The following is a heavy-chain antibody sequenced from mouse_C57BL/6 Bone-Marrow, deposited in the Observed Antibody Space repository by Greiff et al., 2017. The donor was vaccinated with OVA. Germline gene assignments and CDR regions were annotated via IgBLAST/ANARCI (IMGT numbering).Heavy chain of an antibody. V-gene: IGHV1-22*01. Sequence: SGPELVKPGASVKMSCKASGYTFTDYNMHWVKQSHGKSLEWIGYINPNNGGTSYNQKFKGKATLTVNTSSSTAYRELRSLTSEDSAVYDCASGDDYKGFAYWGQGTLVTVSA. J-gene: IGHJ3*01. CDR3: ASGDDYKGFAY. CDR1: GYTFTDYN. D-gene: IGHD2-4*01. CDR2: INPNNGGT.